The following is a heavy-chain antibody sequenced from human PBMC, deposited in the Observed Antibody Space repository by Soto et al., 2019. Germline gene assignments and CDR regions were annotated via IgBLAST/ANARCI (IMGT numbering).Heavy chain of an antibody. CDR1: GFTFTSSA. V-gene: IGHV1-58*02. CDR2: IVVGSGNT. CDR3: AAVVDFWSGYYDIDY. D-gene: IGHD3-3*01. Sequence: SVKVSCKASGFTFTSSAMQWVRQARGQRLEWIGWIVVGSGNTNYAQKFQERVTITRDMSTSTAYMELSSLRSEDTSVYYCAAVVDFWSGYYDIDYWGQGTLVTVSS. J-gene: IGHJ4*02.